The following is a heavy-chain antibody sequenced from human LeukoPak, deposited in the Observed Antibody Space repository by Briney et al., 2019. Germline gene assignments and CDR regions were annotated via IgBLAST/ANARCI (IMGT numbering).Heavy chain of an antibody. CDR2: ISSGGGTI. CDR3: ARDGSPDTSNLFDY. J-gene: IGHJ4*02. V-gene: IGHV3-48*03. CDR1: GFRFSSYE. D-gene: IGHD5-18*01. Sequence: GGSLRLSCAASGFRFSSYEMNWVRQAPGKGLEWVSYISSGGGTIYYADSVKGRFTISRDNAEDSLYLQINSLRAEDTAVYYCARDGSPDTSNLFDYWGQGTLITVSS.